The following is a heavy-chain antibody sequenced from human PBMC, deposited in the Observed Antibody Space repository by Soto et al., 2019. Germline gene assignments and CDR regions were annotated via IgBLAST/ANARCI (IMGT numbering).Heavy chain of an antibody. CDR2: SRNKVNSYTT. CDR3: VRGYSPSQFDY. D-gene: IGHD2-21*01. CDR1: GFTLSDHY. V-gene: IGHV3-72*01. J-gene: IGHJ4*02. Sequence: EVQLVESGGGLVQPGGSLRLSCVGSGFTLSDHYMDWVRQAPEKGLEWVGRSRNKVNSYTTEYAASVKGRFTIARDDSKNSLYLQMNSLKTEDTAVYYCVRGYSPSQFDYWGQETLVTVSS.